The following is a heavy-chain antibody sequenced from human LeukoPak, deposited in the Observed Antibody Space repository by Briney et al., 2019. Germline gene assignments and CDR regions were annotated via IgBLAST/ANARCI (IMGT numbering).Heavy chain of an antibody. CDR2: IYYSGST. CDR3: ARHQPRRSTSGYSHFDY. D-gene: IGHD3-22*01. CDR1: GGSVSSSRYY. J-gene: IGHJ4*02. Sequence: SETLSLTCTVSGGSVSSSRYYWGWIRQSPGKGLEWIGTIYYSGSTYYNASHNSRFAISVDTTKSQFSLRLSSVTAADTAMYYCARHQPRRSTSGYSHFDYWGQGTLVTVAS. V-gene: IGHV4-39*01.